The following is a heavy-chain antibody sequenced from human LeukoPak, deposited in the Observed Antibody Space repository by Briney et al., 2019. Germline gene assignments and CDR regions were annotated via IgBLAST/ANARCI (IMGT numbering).Heavy chain of an antibody. Sequence: SVKVSCKASGGTFSSYAISWVRQAPGQGLEWLGGIIPIFGTANYAQKFQGRVTITADKSSSTAYMELSSLRSEDTAVYYCASAALRCSGGGCYEMDVWGKGTTVTVSS. V-gene: IGHV1-69*06. D-gene: IGHD2-15*01. CDR1: GGTFSSYA. CDR2: IIPIFGTA. CDR3: ASAALRCSGGGCYEMDV. J-gene: IGHJ6*04.